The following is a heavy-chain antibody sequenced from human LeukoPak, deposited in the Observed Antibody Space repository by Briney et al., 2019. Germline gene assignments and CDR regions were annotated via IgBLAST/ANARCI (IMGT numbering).Heavy chain of an antibody. D-gene: IGHD5-24*01. V-gene: IGHV1-18*01. Sequence: ASVKVSCEASGYTFTSYGISWVRQAPGQGLEWMGWISAYNGNTNYAQKLQGRVTMTTDTSTSTAYMELRSLRSDDTAVYYCARDPMGDGYTQGSYFDYWGQGTLVTVSS. J-gene: IGHJ4*02. CDR1: GYTFTSYG. CDR2: ISAYNGNT. CDR3: ARDPMGDGYTQGSYFDY.